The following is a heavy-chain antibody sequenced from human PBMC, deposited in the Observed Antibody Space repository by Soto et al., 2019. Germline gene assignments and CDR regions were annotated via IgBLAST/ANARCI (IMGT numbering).Heavy chain of an antibody. Sequence: QVHLVQSGAEVKNPGASVTVSCRASGYTFTSYYIHWVRQAPGQGLEWMAIINPNGGSTNYAQRFQGRVTVTRDTSTSIVYMELSSLRSEDTAVYYCSRGLGSGDYWGQGTLVTVSS. CDR3: SRGLGSGDY. D-gene: IGHD3-10*01. CDR2: INPNGGST. V-gene: IGHV1-46*03. J-gene: IGHJ4*02. CDR1: GYTFTSYY.